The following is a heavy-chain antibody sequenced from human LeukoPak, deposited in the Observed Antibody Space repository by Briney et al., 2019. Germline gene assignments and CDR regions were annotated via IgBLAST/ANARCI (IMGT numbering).Heavy chain of an antibody. V-gene: IGHV3-33*01. Sequence: PGGSLRLSCAASGFTFSSYGMHWVRQAPGKGLEWVAVIWYDGSNKYYADSVKGRFTISRDNSKNTLYLQMNSLRAEDTAVYCCAREREQWLSSYNWFDPWGQGTLVTVSS. D-gene: IGHD6-19*01. CDR2: IWYDGSNK. CDR3: AREREQWLSSYNWFDP. CDR1: GFTFSSYG. J-gene: IGHJ5*02.